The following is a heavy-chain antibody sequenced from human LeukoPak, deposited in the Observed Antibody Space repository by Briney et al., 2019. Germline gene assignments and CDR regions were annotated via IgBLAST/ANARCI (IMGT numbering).Heavy chain of an antibody. V-gene: IGHV3-48*01. CDR3: AKVAKYYYGSETYYFFEH. J-gene: IGHJ4*02. Sequence: GGSLRLSCAASGFTFSSYSMNWVRKAPGKGLEWVSYISSSSSTIYYADSVKGRFTISRDNAKNSLYLQMNSLRVEDTAVYYCAKVAKYYYGSETYYFFEHWGQGTPVTASS. D-gene: IGHD3-10*01. CDR1: GFTFSSYS. CDR2: ISSSSSTI.